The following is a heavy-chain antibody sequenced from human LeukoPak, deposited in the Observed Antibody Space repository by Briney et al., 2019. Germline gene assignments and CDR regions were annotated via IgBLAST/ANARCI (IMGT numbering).Heavy chain of an antibody. V-gene: IGHV1-18*04. CDR2: ISAYNGNT. CDR1: GYTFNNYI. CDR3: ARDRSSSDY. J-gene: IGHJ4*02. D-gene: IGHD3-10*01. Sequence: GASVKVFYKASGYTFNNYIISWVRQAPGQGLEWMGCISAYNGNTNYAQKLQGRVTMTTDTSTSTAYMELRSLRSDDTAVYYCARDRSSSDYWGQGTLVTVSS.